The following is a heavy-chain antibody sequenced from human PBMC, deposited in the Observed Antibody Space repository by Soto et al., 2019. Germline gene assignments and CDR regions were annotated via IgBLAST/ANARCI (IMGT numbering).Heavy chain of an antibody. Sequence: QLQLQESGSGLVKPSQTLSLTCAVSGDSISSGGYSWNWIRQPPGKGLEWIGYIYHSGGTDYNPPLKSRVTISVARSKNQFSLNLRSVTAADTAVYYCARDDRSGYFFDYWGQGTLVTVSS. CDR1: GDSISSGGYS. CDR2: IYHSGGT. V-gene: IGHV4-30-2*01. J-gene: IGHJ4*02. D-gene: IGHD3-22*01. CDR3: ARDDRSGYFFDY.